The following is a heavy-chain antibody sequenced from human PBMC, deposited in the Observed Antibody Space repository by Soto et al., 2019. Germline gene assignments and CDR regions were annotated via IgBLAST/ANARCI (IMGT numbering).Heavy chain of an antibody. D-gene: IGHD2-2*01. V-gene: IGHV3-23*01. CDR2: IGGTGNTT. CDR1: GFTFRVYA. J-gene: IGHJ4*02. Sequence: VHLSESGGALVQPGGSLRLSCAASGFTFRVYAMSWFRQAPGGGLEWVSAIGGTGNTTYYPDSVKGRFTIARDNSRDTLYLQMTSLRVEDTAVYYCARIRQLLFVSWGQGTLVSVSS. CDR3: ARIRQLLFVS.